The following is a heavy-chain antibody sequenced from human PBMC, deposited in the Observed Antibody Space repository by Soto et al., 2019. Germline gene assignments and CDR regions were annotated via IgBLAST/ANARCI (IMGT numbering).Heavy chain of an antibody. J-gene: IGHJ4*02. CDR2: ITSNGGST. Sequence: GSLRLSCSASGFTFSSYVVNWVRQAPGKGLEYVSGITSNGGSTFYADSVKGRFIISRDNSQNTVYLQMSSLTTADTAVYDCLIASAAYWGQGT. D-gene: IGHD6-13*01. CDR3: LIASAAY. CDR1: GFTFSSYV. V-gene: IGHV3-64D*06.